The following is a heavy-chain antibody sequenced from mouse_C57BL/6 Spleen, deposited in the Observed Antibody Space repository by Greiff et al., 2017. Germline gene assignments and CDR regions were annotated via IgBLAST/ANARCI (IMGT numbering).Heavy chain of an antibody. CDR1: GYTFTDYE. D-gene: IGHD2-4*01. CDR2: IDPETGGT. CDR3: TRVYYDYDYFDY. Sequence: QVQLQQSGAELVRPGASVTLSCKASGYTFTDYEMHWVKQTPVHGLEWIGAIDPETGGTAYNQKFKGKAILTADKSSSTAYMELRSLTSEDSAVYYGTRVYYDYDYFDYWGQGTTLTVSS. V-gene: IGHV1-15*01. J-gene: IGHJ2*01.